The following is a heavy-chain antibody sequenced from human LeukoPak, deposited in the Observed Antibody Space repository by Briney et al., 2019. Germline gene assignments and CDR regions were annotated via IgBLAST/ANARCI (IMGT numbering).Heavy chain of an antibody. J-gene: IGHJ6*02. V-gene: IGHV3-9*01. CDR2: ISWNSGSI. CDR3: AKDNRGEDYYYGTDV. CDR1: GFTFDDYA. Sequence: GRSLRLSCAASGFTFDDYAMHWVRRAPGKGLEWVSGISWNSGSIGYADSVKGRFTISRDNAKNSLYLQMNSLRAEDTALYYCAKDNRGEDYYYGTDVWGQGTTVTVSS. D-gene: IGHD3-10*01.